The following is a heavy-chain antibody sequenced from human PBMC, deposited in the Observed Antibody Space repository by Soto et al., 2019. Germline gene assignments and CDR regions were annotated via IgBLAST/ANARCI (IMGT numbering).Heavy chain of an antibody. Sequence: PGGSLRLSCAASGFTFSSYEMNWVRQAPGKGLEWVSYISSSGSTIYYADSVKGRFTISRDNAKNSLYLQMNSLRAEDTAVYYCAGYDFWSGYYTGTGSWFDPWGQGTLVTVSS. D-gene: IGHD3-3*01. CDR3: AGYDFWSGYYTGTGSWFDP. V-gene: IGHV3-48*03. CDR1: GFTFSSYE. CDR2: ISSSGSTI. J-gene: IGHJ5*02.